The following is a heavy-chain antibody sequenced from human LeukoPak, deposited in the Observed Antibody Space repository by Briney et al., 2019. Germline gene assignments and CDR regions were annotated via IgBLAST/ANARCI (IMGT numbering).Heavy chain of an antibody. V-gene: IGHV3-64D*06. CDR1: GFTFSTYT. J-gene: IGHJ6*02. D-gene: IGHD3-3*01. CDR2: ISSNEDST. CDR3: VKGTTRSGPPSYYYYGMDV. Sequence: GGSLRLSCSASGFTFSTYTMHWVRQAPGKGLEYVSAISSNEDSTYYADSVKGRFTISRDNSKNTLYLQMSSLRTEDTAVYYCVKGTTRSGPPSYYYYGMDVWGQGTTVTVSS.